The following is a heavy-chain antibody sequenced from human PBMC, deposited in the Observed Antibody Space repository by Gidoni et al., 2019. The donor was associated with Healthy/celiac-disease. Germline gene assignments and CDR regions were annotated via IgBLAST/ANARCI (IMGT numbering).Heavy chain of an antibody. CDR1: GYSFTSYW. D-gene: IGHD2-15*01. CDR2: IDPSDSYT. CDR3: ARHDLAVVTPFDY. V-gene: IGHV5-10-1*03. Sequence: EVQLVQSGAGVKKPGESLRIYCKGSGYSFTSYWISWVRQMPGKGLEWMGRIDPSDSYTNYSPSFQGHVTISADKSISTAYLQWSSLKASDTAIYYCARHDLAVVTPFDYWGQGTLVTVSS. J-gene: IGHJ4*02.